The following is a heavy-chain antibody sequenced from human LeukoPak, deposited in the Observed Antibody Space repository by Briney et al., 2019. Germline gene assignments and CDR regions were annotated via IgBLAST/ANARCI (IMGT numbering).Heavy chain of an antibody. V-gene: IGHV1-2*02. CDR1: GYTYTGYY. Sequence: GSAVKVSCKASGYTYTGYYMHWVRQAGGRGLEWMGWIYPNSGCTNYAQKFQGRVTMIRDTSISTAYMEFSRLRSDATAVYYCARTPLPVYWYCDLWGRGTLVTVSS. CDR2: IYPNSGCT. J-gene: IGHJ2*01. CDR3: ARTPLPVYWYCDL.